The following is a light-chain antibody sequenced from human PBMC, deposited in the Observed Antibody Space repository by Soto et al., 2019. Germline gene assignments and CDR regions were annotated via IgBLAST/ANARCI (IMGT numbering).Light chain of an antibody. CDR3: QQYKSYPWT. CDR2: KAS. CDR1: QSISSW. J-gene: IGKJ1*01. V-gene: IGKV1-5*03. Sequence: DIQMTQSPSTLSASVGDRVTITCRASQSISSWLAWYQQKPGKAPKLLICKASSLESGVPSRFSGSGSGTEFTLTISSLQPDDFATYYCQQYKSYPWTFGQGTKVEIK.